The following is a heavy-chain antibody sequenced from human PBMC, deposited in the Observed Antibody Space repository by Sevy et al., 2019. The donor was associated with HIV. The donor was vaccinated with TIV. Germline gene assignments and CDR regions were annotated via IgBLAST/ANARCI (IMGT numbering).Heavy chain of an antibody. CDR2: MSPNSGNT. CDR1: GYTFTSYD. Sequence: ASVKVSCRASGYTFTSYDINWVRQATGQGLEWMGWMSPNSGNTGYAQKFQGRVTMTRNTSISTAYMELNSLRSEDTAVYYCARVLSTSYYYYYAMDVWGQGTTVTVSS. CDR3: ARVLSTSYYYYYAMDV. D-gene: IGHD2-2*01. J-gene: IGHJ6*02. V-gene: IGHV1-8*01.